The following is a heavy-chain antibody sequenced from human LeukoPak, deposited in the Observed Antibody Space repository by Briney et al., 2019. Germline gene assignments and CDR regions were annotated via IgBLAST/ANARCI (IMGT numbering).Heavy chain of an antibody. J-gene: IGHJ6*04. CDR3: ARGAYCSSTSCYPYYYYGMDV. CDR1: GFTFSSYG. CDR2: IWYDGSNK. V-gene: IGHV3-33*01. Sequence: PGRSLRLSCAASGFTFSSYGMHWVRQAPGKGLERVAVIWYDGSNKYYADSVKGRFTISRDNSKNTLYLQMNSLRAEDTAVYYCARGAYCSSTSCYPYYYYGMDVWGKGTTVTVSS. D-gene: IGHD2-2*01.